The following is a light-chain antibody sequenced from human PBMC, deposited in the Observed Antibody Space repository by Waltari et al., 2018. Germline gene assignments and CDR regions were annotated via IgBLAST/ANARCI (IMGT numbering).Light chain of an antibody. J-gene: IGKJ4*01. CDR2: GTS. CDR3: QQYDSIVLT. CDR1: QLGIRIS. Sequence: RACQLGIRISLSWYQTGPGQAPMLLIYGTSNRATGIPGRFSGSGSGTDFALTISSLEPEDFAVYYCQQYDSIVLTFGGGTKVEIK. V-gene: IGKV3-20*01.